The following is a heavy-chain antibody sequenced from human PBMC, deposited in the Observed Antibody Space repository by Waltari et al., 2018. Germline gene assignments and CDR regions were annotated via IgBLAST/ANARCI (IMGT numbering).Heavy chain of an antibody. CDR1: GGSISSYY. V-gene: IGHV4-59*01. CDR3: ARVSRPLIAAAGIGWFDP. Sequence: QVQLQESGPGLVKPSETLSLTCTVSGGSISSYYWSWLRQPPGKGLEWIGYIYYSGSTNYNPSLKSRVTISVDTSKNQFSLKLSSVTAADTAVYYCARVSRPLIAAAGIGWFDPWGQGTLVTVSS. D-gene: IGHD6-13*01. J-gene: IGHJ5*02. CDR2: IYYSGST.